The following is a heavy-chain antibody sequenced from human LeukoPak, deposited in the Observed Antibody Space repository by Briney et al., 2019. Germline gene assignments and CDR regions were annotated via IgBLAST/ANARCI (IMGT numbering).Heavy chain of an antibody. CDR1: GFTFSSYW. CDR2: ISSSSSYI. J-gene: IGHJ4*02. Sequence: GGSLRLSCAASGFTFSSYWMSWVRQAPGKGLEWVSSISSSSSYIYYADSVKGRFTISRDNAKNSLYLQMNSLRAEDTAVYYCARDLKIVVSPDPPDIDYWGQGTLVTVSS. D-gene: IGHD3-22*01. CDR3: ARDLKIVVSPDPPDIDY. V-gene: IGHV3-21*01.